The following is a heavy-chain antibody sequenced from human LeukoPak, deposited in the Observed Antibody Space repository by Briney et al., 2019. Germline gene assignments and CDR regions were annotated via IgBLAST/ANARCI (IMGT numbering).Heavy chain of an antibody. D-gene: IGHD2-15*01. V-gene: IGHV3-23*01. CDR1: GFTFSSYA. Sequence: GGSLRLSCAASGFTFSSYAMSWVRQAPGKGLGWVSVISGSGGSTYYADSVKGRFTISRDNSKNTLYLQMNSLRVEDTAGYYCAKSPVPYCSGGSCYGMDVWGQGTTVTVSS. CDR3: AKSPVPYCSGGSCYGMDV. J-gene: IGHJ6*02. CDR2: ISGSGGST.